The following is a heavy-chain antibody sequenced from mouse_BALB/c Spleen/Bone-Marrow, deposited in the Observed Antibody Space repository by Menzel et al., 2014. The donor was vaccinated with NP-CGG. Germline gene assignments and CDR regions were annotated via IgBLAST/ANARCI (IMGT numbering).Heavy chain of an antibody. CDR3: ARGRDYDVFSY. V-gene: IGHV1-52*01. CDR1: GYTFTSYW. CDR2: IDPYDSET. Sequence: LEEPGAELVRSGPPVKLPCKASGYTFTSYWMNWVKQRPEQGLEWIGRIDPYDSETHYNQKFKDKAILTVDKSSSTAYMQLSSLTSEDSAVYYCARGRDYDVFSYRGQGTLVPVTT. J-gene: IGHJ3*01. D-gene: IGHD2-4*01.